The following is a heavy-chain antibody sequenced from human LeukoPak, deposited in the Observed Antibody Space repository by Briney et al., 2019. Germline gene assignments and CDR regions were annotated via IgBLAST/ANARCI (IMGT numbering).Heavy chain of an antibody. D-gene: IGHD2-2*01. J-gene: IGHJ3*02. V-gene: IGHV3-33*01. Sequence: PGRSLSLSCAASGFTFSSYGMHWVRQAPGKGLEWVAVIWYDGSNKYYADSVKGRFTISRDNSKNTLYLQMNSLRAEDTAVYYCARGREYCSSTSCRDAFDIWGLGTMVTVSS. CDR3: ARGREYCSSTSCRDAFDI. CDR1: GFTFSSYG. CDR2: IWYDGSNK.